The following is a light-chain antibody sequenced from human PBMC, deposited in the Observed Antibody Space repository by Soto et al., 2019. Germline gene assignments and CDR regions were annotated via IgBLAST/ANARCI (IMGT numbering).Light chain of an antibody. V-gene: IGLV2-14*01. Sequence: QSALTQPASVSGSPGQSITISCTGSNSDVVVFNYVSWYQQHPGKAPKLIRYEVTNRPSGVSDRFSGSRSGDTASLTISGLQAEDEADYYCSSYRRGGTAVFGGGTK. CDR2: EVT. CDR1: NSDVVVFNY. CDR3: SSYRRGGTAV. J-gene: IGLJ2*01.